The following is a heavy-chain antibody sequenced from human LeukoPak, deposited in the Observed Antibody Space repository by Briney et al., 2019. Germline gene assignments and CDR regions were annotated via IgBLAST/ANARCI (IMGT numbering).Heavy chain of an antibody. Sequence: GGSLRLSCAASGFTFSSYEMNWVRQAPGKGREWVSYISSSGSTIYYADSVKGRFTISRDNAKNSLYLQMNSLRAEYTAVYYCARNYYGMDVWGQGTTVTVSS. CDR1: GFTFSSYE. CDR3: ARNYYGMDV. J-gene: IGHJ6*02. V-gene: IGHV3-48*03. CDR2: ISSSGSTI.